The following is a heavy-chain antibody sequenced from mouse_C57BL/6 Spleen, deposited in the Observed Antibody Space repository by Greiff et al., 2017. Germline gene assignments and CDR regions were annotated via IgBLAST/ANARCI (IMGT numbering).Heavy chain of an antibody. V-gene: IGHV5-6*01. CDR3: ASPYYNYNYARDY. CDR2: ISSGGSYT. D-gene: IGHD2-12*01. Sequence: EVQGVESGGDLVKPGGSLKLSCAASGFTFSSYGMSWVRQTPDKRLEWVATISSGGSYTYYPDSVKGRFTISRDNAKNTLYLQMSSLKSEDTAMYYCASPYYNYNYARDYWGQGTSVTVSS. CDR1: GFTFSSYG. J-gene: IGHJ4*01.